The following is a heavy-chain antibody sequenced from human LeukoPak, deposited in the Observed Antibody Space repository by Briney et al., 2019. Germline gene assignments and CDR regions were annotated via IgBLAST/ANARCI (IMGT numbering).Heavy chain of an antibody. CDR2: INWNGGST. Sequence: GGSLRLSCAASGFTFSSYAMTWVRQAPGKGLEWVSGINWNGGSTGYADSVKGRFTISRDNAKNSLYLQMNSLRAEDTALYYCARAHYSGSFGYWGQGTLVTVSS. V-gene: IGHV3-20*04. J-gene: IGHJ4*02. D-gene: IGHD1-26*01. CDR3: ARAHYSGSFGY. CDR1: GFTFSSYA.